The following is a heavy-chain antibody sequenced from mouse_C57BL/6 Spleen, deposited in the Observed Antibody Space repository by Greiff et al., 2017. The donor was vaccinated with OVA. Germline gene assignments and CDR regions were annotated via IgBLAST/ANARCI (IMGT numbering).Heavy chain of an antibody. D-gene: IGHD1-1*01. V-gene: IGHV1-54*01. CDR3: ASLITRYFDV. CDR1: GYAFTNYL. Sequence: VMLVESGAELVRPGTSVKVSCKASGYAFTNYLIEWVKQRPGQGLEWIGVINPGSGGTNYNEKFKGKATLTADKSSSTAYMQLSSLTSEDSAVYFCASLITRYFDVWGTGTTVTVSS. CDR2: INPGSGGT. J-gene: IGHJ1*03.